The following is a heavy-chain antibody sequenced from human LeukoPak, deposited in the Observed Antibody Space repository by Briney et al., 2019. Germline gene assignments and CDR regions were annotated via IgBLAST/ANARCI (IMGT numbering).Heavy chain of an antibody. Sequence: SQTLSLTCTVSGGSISSGGYYWSWIRQHPGKGLEWIRYIYYSGSTYYNPSLKSRVTISVDTSKNQFSLKLSSVTAADTAVYYCARAAVVGDDAFDIWGQGTMVTVSS. CDR1: GGSISSGGYY. J-gene: IGHJ3*02. CDR2: IYYSGST. D-gene: IGHD2-15*01. CDR3: ARAAVVGDDAFDI. V-gene: IGHV4-31*03.